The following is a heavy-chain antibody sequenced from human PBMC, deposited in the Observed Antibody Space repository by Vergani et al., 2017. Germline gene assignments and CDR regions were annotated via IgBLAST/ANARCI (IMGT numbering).Heavy chain of an antibody. CDR1: GYTFTYYY. CDR2: VDPEDVEP. J-gene: IGHJ4*02. D-gene: IGHD2-21*02. Sequence: EVQLVQSGTEVKQHGTTVNLSCKISGYTFTYYYIHWIRQAPGKGLEWMGLVDPEDVEPIYADKFQGRVTITADTSAHTTFMQLSSLTSDDTAIYYCSIDGRDCGCDCYYSAFDYWGQGTLVTVSS. CDR3: SIDGRDCGCDCYYSAFDY. V-gene: IGHV1-69-2*01.